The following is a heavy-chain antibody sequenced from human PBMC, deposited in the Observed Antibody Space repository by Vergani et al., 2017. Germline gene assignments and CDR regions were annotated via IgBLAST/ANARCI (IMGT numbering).Heavy chain of an antibody. CDR3: ARGGSSRYSGSYTHDY. CDR1: GFTFSSYG. V-gene: IGHV3-33*01. Sequence: QVQLVESGGGVVKPGRSLRLSCAASGFTFSSYGMHWVRQAPGKGLEWVAIIWYDGSNKYYADSVKGRFTISRDNSKNTLYLQMNSLRAEDTAVYYCARGGSSRYSGSYTHDYWGQGTLVTVSS. CDR2: IWYDGSNK. J-gene: IGHJ4*02. D-gene: IGHD1-26*01.